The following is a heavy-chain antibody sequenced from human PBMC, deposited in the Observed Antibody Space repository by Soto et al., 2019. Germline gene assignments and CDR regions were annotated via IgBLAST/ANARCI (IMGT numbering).Heavy chain of an antibody. CDR3: ARYGRCSGGSCYHY. CDR2: IWYDGSNK. CDR1: GFTFSSYG. D-gene: IGHD2-15*01. V-gene: IGHV3-33*01. J-gene: IGHJ4*02. Sequence: QVQLVESGGGVVQPGRSLRLSCAASGFTFSSYGMHWVRQAPGKGLEWVAVIWYDGSNKYYADSVKGRFTISRDNSKNTLYLQMNSLRAEDTAVYYCARYGRCSGGSCYHYWGQGTLVTVSS.